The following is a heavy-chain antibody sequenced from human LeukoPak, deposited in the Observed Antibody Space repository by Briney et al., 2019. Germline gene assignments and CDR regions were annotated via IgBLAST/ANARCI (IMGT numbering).Heavy chain of an antibody. J-gene: IGHJ4*02. V-gene: IGHV4-59*01. CDR3: ARNIKRTHFDY. D-gene: IGHD1-1*01. CDR1: GGSISGYY. CDR2: IYYSGST. Sequence: PSETLSLTCTVSGGSISGYYWSWVRQPPGKGLEWIGSIYYSGSTNYNPSLKSRVTISVDTSKNQFSLKLSSVTAADTAVYYCARNIKRTHFDYWGQGTLVTVSS.